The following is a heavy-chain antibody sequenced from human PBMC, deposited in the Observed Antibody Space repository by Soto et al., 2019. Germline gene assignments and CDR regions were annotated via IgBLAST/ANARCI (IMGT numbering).Heavy chain of an antibody. CDR2: IYYSGST. CDR3: VRHVIYGDYRVKQLDY. Sequence: SETLSLTCTVSGGSISSYYWSWIRQPPGKGLEWIGYIYYSGSTNYNPSLKSRVTISVDTSKNQFSLKLSSVTAADTAVYYCVRHVIYGDYRVKQLDYWGQGTLVTVSS. D-gene: IGHD4-17*01. J-gene: IGHJ4*02. V-gene: IGHV4-59*01. CDR1: GGSISSYY.